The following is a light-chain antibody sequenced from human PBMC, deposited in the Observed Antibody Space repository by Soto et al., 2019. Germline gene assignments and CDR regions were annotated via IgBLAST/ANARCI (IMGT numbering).Light chain of an antibody. CDR3: QQRSNWLT. CDR1: QSVSSY. CDR2: DAS. J-gene: IGKJ4*01. V-gene: IGKV3-11*01. Sequence: EIVLTQSQATLSLYPGERATLSCSASQSVSSYLAWYQQKPGQAPRLLIYDASNRATGIPARFSGSGYGTNFTLTISSLEPEDFAVYYCQQRSNWLTFGGGAKVEIK.